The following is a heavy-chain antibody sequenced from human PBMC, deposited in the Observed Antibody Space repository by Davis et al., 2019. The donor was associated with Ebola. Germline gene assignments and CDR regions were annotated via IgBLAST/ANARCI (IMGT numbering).Heavy chain of an antibody. J-gene: IGHJ2*01. CDR1: GGSISSYY. V-gene: IGHV4-59*12. D-gene: IGHD3-22*01. CDR3: ARDSLYYYDSSGYYYAWYFDL. Sequence: SETLSLTCTVSGGSISSYYWSWIRQPPGKGLEWIGYIYYSGSTNYNPSLKSRVTISVDTSKNQFSLKLSSVTAADTAVYYCARDSLYYYDSSGYYYAWYFDLWGRGTLVTVSS. CDR2: IYYSGST.